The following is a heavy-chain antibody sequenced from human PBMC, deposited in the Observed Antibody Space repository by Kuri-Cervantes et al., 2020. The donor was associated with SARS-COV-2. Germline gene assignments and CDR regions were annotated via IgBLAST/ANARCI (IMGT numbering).Heavy chain of an antibody. CDR2: ISSNGGST. Sequence: GESLKISCVVSGFTFCSYAMSWVRQAPGKGLEYVSAISSNGGSTYYADSVKGRFTISRDYSRDTLYLQMNSLRAEDTAVYYCAKGGMPTVVTPKLYFDYWGQGTLVTVSS. J-gene: IGHJ4*02. CDR1: GFTFCSYA. V-gene: IGHV3-64*04. D-gene: IGHD4-23*01. CDR3: AKGGMPTVVTPKLYFDY.